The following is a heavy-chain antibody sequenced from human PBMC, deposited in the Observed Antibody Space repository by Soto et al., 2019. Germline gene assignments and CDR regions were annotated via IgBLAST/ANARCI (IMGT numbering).Heavy chain of an antibody. V-gene: IGHV3-30*18. CDR2: ISNDGSKK. Sequence: GGSLRLSCAASEFTFSSYGMHWARQSPGKGLEWVAVISNDGSKKYYADSVKGRFTISRDNSKNTLYLQMNSLRAEDTAVYYCAKDSGTAMVTSYYYYGMDVWGQGTTVTVSS. D-gene: IGHD5-18*01. J-gene: IGHJ6*02. CDR3: AKDSGTAMVTSYYYYGMDV. CDR1: EFTFSSYG.